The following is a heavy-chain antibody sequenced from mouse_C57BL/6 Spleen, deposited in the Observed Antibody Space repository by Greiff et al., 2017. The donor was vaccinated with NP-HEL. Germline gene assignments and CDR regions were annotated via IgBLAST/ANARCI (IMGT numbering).Heavy chain of an antibody. CDR1: GYTFTEYT. CDR3: ARHEDVGYAMDY. J-gene: IGHJ4*01. CDR2: FYPGSGSI. V-gene: IGHV1-62-2*01. Sequence: QVHVKQSGAELVKPGASVKLSCKASGYTFTEYTIHWVKQRSGQGLEWIGWFYPGSGSIKYTEKFKDKATLTADKSSSTVYMELSRLTSEDSAVYFCARHEDVGYAMDYWGQGTSVTVSS.